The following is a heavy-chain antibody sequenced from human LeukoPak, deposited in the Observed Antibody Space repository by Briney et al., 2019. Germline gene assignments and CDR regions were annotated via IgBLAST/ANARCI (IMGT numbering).Heavy chain of an antibody. J-gene: IGHJ4*02. Sequence: SVKVSCKASGGTFSSYAISWVRQAPGQGLEWMGGIIPIFGTANYAQKFQGRVTITADESTGTAYMELSSLRSEDTAVYYCARATPYCSSTSCYLFDYWGQGTLVTVSS. V-gene: IGHV1-69*13. D-gene: IGHD2-2*01. CDR1: GGTFSSYA. CDR3: ARATPYCSSTSCYLFDY. CDR2: IIPIFGTA.